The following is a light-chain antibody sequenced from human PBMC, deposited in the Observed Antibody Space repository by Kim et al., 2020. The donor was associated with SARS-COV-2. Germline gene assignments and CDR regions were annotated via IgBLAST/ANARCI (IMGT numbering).Light chain of an antibody. Sequence: ASVGDRSTISCRASQAIIDYLAWFQQKPGRAPKSLIHAASSLQSGVPSRFSGSGSGTDFSLTIHNVQPEDFATYYCQQYKTYPFTFGPGTKVDIK. CDR3: QQYKTYPFT. V-gene: IGKV1-16*01. CDR2: AAS. CDR1: QAIIDY. J-gene: IGKJ3*01.